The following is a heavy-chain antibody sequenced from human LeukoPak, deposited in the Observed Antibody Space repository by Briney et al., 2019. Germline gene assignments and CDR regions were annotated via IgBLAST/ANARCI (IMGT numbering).Heavy chain of an antibody. CDR1: GGSFSGYY. CDR2: IYYRGSA. Sequence: SETLSLTCAVYGGSFSGYYWSWIRQPPGKGLEWIGSIYYRGSAYYNPSLKSRVTISVDTSKNQFSLKLSSVTAADTAVYYCARELMDCSGGTCYSSFFDYWGQGTLVTVSS. D-gene: IGHD2-15*01. V-gene: IGHV4-34*01. CDR3: ARELMDCSGGTCYSSFFDY. J-gene: IGHJ4*02.